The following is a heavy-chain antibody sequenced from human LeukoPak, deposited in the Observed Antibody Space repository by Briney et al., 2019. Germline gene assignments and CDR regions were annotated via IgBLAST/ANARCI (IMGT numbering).Heavy chain of an antibody. Sequence: ASVKVSCKVSGYTLTELSMHWVRQAPGKGLEWMGGFDPEDGETIYAQKFQGRVTMTEDTSTDTAYMELSRLRSDDTAVYYCARDARDYGDPYWYFDLWGRGTLVTVSS. CDR1: GYTLTELS. D-gene: IGHD4-17*01. V-gene: IGHV1-24*01. CDR2: FDPEDGET. J-gene: IGHJ2*01. CDR3: ARDARDYGDPYWYFDL.